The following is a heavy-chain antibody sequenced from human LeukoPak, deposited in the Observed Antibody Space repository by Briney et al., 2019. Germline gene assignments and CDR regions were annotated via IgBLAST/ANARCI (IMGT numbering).Heavy chain of an antibody. Sequence: PSETLSLTCTVSGGSISSYYWSWIRQPPGKGLEWIGYIYYSGSTNYNPSLKSRVTISVDTSKNQFSLKLSPVTAADTAVYYCARSTAAGPDYWGQGTLVTVSS. CDR3: ARSTAAGPDY. CDR2: IYYSGST. J-gene: IGHJ4*02. CDR1: GGSISSYY. V-gene: IGHV4-59*01. D-gene: IGHD6-13*01.